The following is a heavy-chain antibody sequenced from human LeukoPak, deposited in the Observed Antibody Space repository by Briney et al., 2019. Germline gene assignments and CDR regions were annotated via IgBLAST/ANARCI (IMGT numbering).Heavy chain of an antibody. D-gene: IGHD5-18*01. Sequence: GESLKISCKGSGYRFTNYWIGWVRQMPGKGLEWMGIIHPGDSGTRYSPSFQGQVTMSVVESITTAYLQWSSLRASDSAIYYCARGGSYRYGSSDYWGQGTLVTVSS. J-gene: IGHJ4*02. V-gene: IGHV5-51*01. CDR2: IHPGDSGT. CDR1: GYRFTNYW. CDR3: ARGGSYRYGSSDY.